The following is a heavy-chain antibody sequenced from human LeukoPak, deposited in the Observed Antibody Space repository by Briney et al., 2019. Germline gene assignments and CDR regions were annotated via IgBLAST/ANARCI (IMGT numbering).Heavy chain of an antibody. D-gene: IGHD5-24*01. CDR2: ISGSGGST. CDR3: AKTGDGYNYDSYYFDY. Sequence: PGGSLRLSCAASGFTFSSYAMSWVRQAPGKGLEWVSAISGSGGSTYYADSVEGRFTISRDNSKNTLYLQMNSLRAEDTAVYYCAKTGDGYNYDSYYFDYWGQGTLVTVSS. V-gene: IGHV3-23*01. CDR1: GFTFSSYA. J-gene: IGHJ4*02.